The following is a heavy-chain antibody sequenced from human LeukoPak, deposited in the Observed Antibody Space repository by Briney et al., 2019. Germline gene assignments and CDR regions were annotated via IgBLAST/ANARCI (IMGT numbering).Heavy chain of an antibody. D-gene: IGHD3-22*01. J-gene: IGHJ4*02. CDR2: INCNSGDT. CDR1: GYTFTGYY. V-gene: IGHV1-2*02. Sequence: ASVKVSCKASGYTFTGYYIHWVRQAPGQGLEWMGWINCNSGDTHYAQRFQGRVTMTRDTSISTAYMELSGLISDDTAVYYCARLVYDTTGGYSYDYWGQGTLVTVSS. CDR3: ARLVYDTTGGYSYDY.